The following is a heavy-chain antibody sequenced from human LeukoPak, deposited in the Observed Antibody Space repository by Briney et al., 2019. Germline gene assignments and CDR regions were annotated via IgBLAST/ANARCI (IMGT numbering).Heavy chain of an antibody. V-gene: IGHV4-34*01. CDR1: GGSFSGFY. CDR3: AREGRRDGYN. D-gene: IGHD5-24*01. CDR2: IDHSGST. Sequence: SETLSLTCGVYGGSFSGFYWSWIRQPPGKGLEWIGEIDHSGSTYYNSSLKSRVIISVDTSKNHFSLKLSSVTAVDTAVYYCAREGRRDGYNWGQGTLVTVSS. J-gene: IGHJ4*02.